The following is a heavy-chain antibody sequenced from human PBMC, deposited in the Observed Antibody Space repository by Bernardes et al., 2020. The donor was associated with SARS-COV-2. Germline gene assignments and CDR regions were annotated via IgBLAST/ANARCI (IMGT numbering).Heavy chain of an antibody. Sequence: SVKVSCKASGGTFSSYAISWVRQAPGQGLEWMGGIIPIFGTANYAQKFQGRVTITADKSTSTAYMELSSLRSEDTAVYYCASPYSSGRNFVVVWGQGTLVTVSS. CDR2: IIPIFGTA. D-gene: IGHD6-19*01. J-gene: IGHJ4*02. CDR1: GGTFSSYA. CDR3: ASPYSSGRNFVVV. V-gene: IGHV1-69*06.